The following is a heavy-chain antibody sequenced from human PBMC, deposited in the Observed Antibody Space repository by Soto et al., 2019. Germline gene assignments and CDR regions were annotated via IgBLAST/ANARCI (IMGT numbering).Heavy chain of an antibody. D-gene: IGHD6-13*01. J-gene: IGHJ6*02. CDR2: ISYDGSNK. Sequence: QVQLVESGGGVVQPGRSLRLSCAASGFTFSSYAMHWVRQAPGKGLEWVAVISYDGSNKYYADSVKGRFTISRDNSKNTLYLQMNSLRAEDTAVYYCARSIAAAVWYYYYGMDVWGQGTTVTVSS. V-gene: IGHV3-30-3*01. CDR3: ARSIAAAVWYYYYGMDV. CDR1: GFTFSSYA.